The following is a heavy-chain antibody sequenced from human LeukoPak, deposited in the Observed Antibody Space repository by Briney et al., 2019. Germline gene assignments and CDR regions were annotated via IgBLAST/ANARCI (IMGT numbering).Heavy chain of an antibody. CDR2: INHSGST. D-gene: IGHD3-9*01. CDR3: ARDLCLTGRPCGMDV. CDR1: GGSFSGYY. V-gene: IGHV4-34*01. Sequence: SETLSLTCAVYGGSFSGYYRSWIRQPPGKGLEWIGEINHSGSTNYNPSLKSRVTISVDTPKNQFSLKLSSVTAADTAVYYCARDLCLTGRPCGMDVWGQGTTVTVSS. J-gene: IGHJ6*02.